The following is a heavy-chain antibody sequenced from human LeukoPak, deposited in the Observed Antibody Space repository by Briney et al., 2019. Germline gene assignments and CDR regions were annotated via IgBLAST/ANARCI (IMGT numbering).Heavy chain of an antibody. CDR3: ARGTGPDYGDYHY. CDR2: ASGSGDNT. D-gene: IGHD4-17*01. CDR1: GFTFNTYA. J-gene: IGHJ4*02. V-gene: IGHV3-23*01. Sequence: GGSLRLSCAASGFTFNTYAMSWVRQAPGKGLEWVSSASGSGDNTWYADSVKGRFTISRDNSKNTLFLQMNSLRAEDTAVYYCARGTGPDYGDYHYWGQGTLVTVSS.